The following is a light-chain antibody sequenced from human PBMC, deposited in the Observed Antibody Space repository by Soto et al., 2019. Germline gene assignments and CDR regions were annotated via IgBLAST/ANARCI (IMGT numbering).Light chain of an antibody. Sequence: EIVMTQSPATLSVSPGERATLSCRASQSVGSDLVWYQQKPGQAPRLLIYGASTRATGIPVRFSGSGSGTEFTLTISGLQSEDFAGYYCQQYNDWPPYTFGQGTKLEIK. J-gene: IGKJ2*01. CDR1: QSVGSD. V-gene: IGKV3-15*01. CDR2: GAS. CDR3: QQYNDWPPYT.